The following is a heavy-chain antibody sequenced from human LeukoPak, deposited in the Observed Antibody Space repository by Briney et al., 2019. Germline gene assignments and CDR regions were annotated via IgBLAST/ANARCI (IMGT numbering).Heavy chain of an antibody. D-gene: IGHD2-21*02. V-gene: IGHV3-23*01. CDR2: ISGSGGST. CDR3: AKAFCGGDCYSDYYYYMDV. CDR1: GFTFSSYA. Sequence: GGSLRLSCAASGFTFSSYAMSWVRQAPGKGLEWVSAISGSGGSTYYADSVKGRYTISRDNSKNTLYLQMNSLRAEDTAVYYCAKAFCGGDCYSDYYYYMDVWGKGTTVTVSS. J-gene: IGHJ6*03.